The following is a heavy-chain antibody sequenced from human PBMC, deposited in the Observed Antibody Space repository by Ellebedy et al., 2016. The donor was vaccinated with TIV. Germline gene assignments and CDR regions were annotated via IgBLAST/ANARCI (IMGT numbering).Heavy chain of an antibody. Sequence: AASVQVSCKASGCNFNNYGFSWVRQAPRQGLEWMGGIIPFFGTAIYSQKFQGRVTITADEYTSTAYMEVSTLRSENTAVYYCARAREWNGVDGSGYYFDSWGQGTLITVSS. J-gene: IGHJ4*02. CDR3: ARAREWNGVDGSGYYFDS. V-gene: IGHV1-69*13. CDR1: GCNFNNYG. D-gene: IGHD3-3*01. CDR2: IIPFFGTA.